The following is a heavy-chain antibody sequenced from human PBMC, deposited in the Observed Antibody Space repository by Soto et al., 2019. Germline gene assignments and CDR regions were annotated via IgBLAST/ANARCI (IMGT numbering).Heavy chain of an antibody. V-gene: IGHV4-30-4*01. CDR2: IYYSGST. CDR3: ATVGSSIAARPFDY. CDR1: GGSISSGDYY. J-gene: IGHJ4*02. D-gene: IGHD6-6*01. Sequence: QVHLQESGPGLVKPSQTLSLTCTVSGGSISSGDYYWSWIRQPPGKGLEWIGYIYYSGSTYYNPSLKSRVTISLDTSKNKFSLKLSSVTAADAAVYYCATVGSSIAARPFDYWGQGTLVTVSS.